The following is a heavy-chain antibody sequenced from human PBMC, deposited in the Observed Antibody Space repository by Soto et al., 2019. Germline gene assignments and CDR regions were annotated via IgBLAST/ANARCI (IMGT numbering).Heavy chain of an antibody. D-gene: IGHD6-13*01. CDR2: IYSGGST. V-gene: IGHV3-66*01. Sequence: EVQLVESGGGLVQPGGSLRLSCAASGFTVSSNYMSWVRQAPGKGLEWVSVIYSGGSTYSADSVQGRFTISRDNSKNTLYLQMNSLRVEDTAVYYCARAYSSSYYYFDYWGQGTLVTVSS. CDR1: GFTVSSNY. CDR3: ARAYSSSYYYFDY. J-gene: IGHJ4*02.